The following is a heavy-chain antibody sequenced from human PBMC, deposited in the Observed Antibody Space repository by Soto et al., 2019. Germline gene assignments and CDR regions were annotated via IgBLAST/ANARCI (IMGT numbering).Heavy chain of an antibody. J-gene: IGHJ4*02. D-gene: IGHD2-21*01. CDR3: AARSCGADCYADAHYLAY. CDR2: IIPRFGSA. Sequence: QAQLLQSASEIARPGPSVRISCNVSGGTFRADALSWVRQAPGQGPEWMGGIIPRFGSAKYAQKFKDRLSISADESTNTVHLEFTNLRSDDSAVYYCAARSCGADCYADAHYLAYWGQGTLVTVSS. V-gene: IGHV1-69*01. CDR1: GGTFRADA.